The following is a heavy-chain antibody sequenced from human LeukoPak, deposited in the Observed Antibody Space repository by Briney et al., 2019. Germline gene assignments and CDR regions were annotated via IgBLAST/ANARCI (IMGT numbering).Heavy chain of an antibody. CDR3: AKGKGRYCSSTSCYTENDY. V-gene: IGHV3-23*01. CDR2: ISGSGGST. D-gene: IGHD2-2*02. CDR1: GFTFSSYA. J-gene: IGHJ4*02. Sequence: GGSLRLSCAASGFTFSSYAMSWVRQAPGKGLEWVSAISGSGGSTYYADSVKGRFTISRDNSKNTLYLQMNSLRAEDTAVYYCAKGKGRYCSSTSCYTENDYWGQGTLVTVSS.